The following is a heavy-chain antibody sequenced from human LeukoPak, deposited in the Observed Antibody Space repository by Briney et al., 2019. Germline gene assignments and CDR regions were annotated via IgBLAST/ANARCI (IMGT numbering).Heavy chain of an antibody. Sequence: GGSLKLSCTTSGFIFSDYGMHWLRQAPGKRPEWVTFIRFDGSLQYYADSVKGRFTISRDNSKNTLHLQMNSLRPEDTAVYYCARAPRRHCVSDSCYVDWFDPWGQGTLVTVSS. J-gene: IGHJ5*02. D-gene: IGHD2-2*01. CDR1: GFIFSDYG. CDR2: IRFDGSLQ. V-gene: IGHV3-30*02. CDR3: ARAPRRHCVSDSCYVDWFDP.